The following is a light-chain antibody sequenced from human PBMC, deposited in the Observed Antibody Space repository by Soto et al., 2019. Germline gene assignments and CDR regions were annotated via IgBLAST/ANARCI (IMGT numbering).Light chain of an antibody. CDR3: SSYTSTSTYV. J-gene: IGLJ1*01. CDR1: SSDIGNYNY. V-gene: IGLV2-14*03. Sequence: QSVLTQPDSVSGSPGQSVAISCTAASSDIGNYNYVSWYQQRPGKVPKLIIHDVSDRPSGVSDRFSGSKSGNTASLTISGLQAEDEDDYYCSSYTSTSTYVFGTGTKVTVL. CDR2: DVS.